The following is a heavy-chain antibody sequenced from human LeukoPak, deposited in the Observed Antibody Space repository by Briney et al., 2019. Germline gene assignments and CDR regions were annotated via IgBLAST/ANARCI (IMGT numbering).Heavy chain of an antibody. D-gene: IGHD3-10*01. Sequence: SETLSLTCTVSGGSISSYYWSWIRQPPGKGLEWIGYIYYSGSTNYNPSLKSRVTISVDTSKNQFSLKLSSVTAADTAVYYCARDLDYGSGSFSNWGQGAIVTVSS. J-gene: IGHJ4*02. CDR2: IYYSGST. V-gene: IGHV4-59*01. CDR1: GGSISSYY. CDR3: ARDLDYGSGSFSN.